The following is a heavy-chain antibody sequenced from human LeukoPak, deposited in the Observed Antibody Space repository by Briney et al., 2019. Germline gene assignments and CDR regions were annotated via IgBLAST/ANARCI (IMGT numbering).Heavy chain of an antibody. J-gene: IGHJ6*02. V-gene: IGHV1-2*02. D-gene: IGHD7-27*01. CDR1: GYTFTGYY. Sequence: ASVRVSCKASGYTFTGYYMHWVRHAPGQGLEWMGWINPNSGGTNYAQKFQGRVTMTRDASISTAYRELSRLRSDDTAVYYCARAPWGDNYYGMDVWGQGTTVTVSS. CDR3: ARAPWGDNYYGMDV. CDR2: INPNSGGT.